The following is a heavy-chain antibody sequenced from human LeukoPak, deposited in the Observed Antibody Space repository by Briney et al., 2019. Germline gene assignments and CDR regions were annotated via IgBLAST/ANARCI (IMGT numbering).Heavy chain of an antibody. CDR3: ARGPPLDSYYGMDV. J-gene: IGHJ6*02. CDR1: GGSFSGYS. Sequence: SETPSLTCAVYGGSFSGYSWRWIRQPPGKGLEWIGEINHSGSTNYNPSLKSRVTISVDTSKNQFSLKLSSVTAADTAVYYCARGPPLDSYYGMDVWGQGTTVTVSS. V-gene: IGHV4-34*01. CDR2: INHSGST.